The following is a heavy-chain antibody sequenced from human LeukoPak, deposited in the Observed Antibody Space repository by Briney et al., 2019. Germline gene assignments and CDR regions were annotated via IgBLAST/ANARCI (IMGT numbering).Heavy chain of an antibody. V-gene: IGHV4-39*07. Sequence: PSETLSLTCTVSGDASSRSRYYWGWIRQSPGKGLEWIGSIDYSGNTDYNPSLKSRVSLSVDTSKNQFSLKLSSVTAADTAVYYCARRSGHPWGQGTLVTVSS. D-gene: IGHD2-15*01. CDR1: GDASSRSRYY. J-gene: IGHJ5*02. CDR3: ARRSGHP. CDR2: IDYSGNT.